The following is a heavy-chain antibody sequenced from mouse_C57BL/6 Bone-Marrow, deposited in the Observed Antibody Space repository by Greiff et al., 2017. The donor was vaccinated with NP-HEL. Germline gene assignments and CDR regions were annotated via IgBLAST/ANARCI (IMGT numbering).Heavy chain of an antibody. V-gene: IGHV1-55*01. J-gene: IGHJ4*01. Sequence: QVQLQQPGAELVKPGASVKMSCKASGYTFTSYWITWVKQRPGQGLEWIGDIYPGSGSTNYNEKFKSKATLTVDTSSSTAYMRLSSLTSEDSAVYYCARGGITTVVLYYYAMDYWGQGTSVTVSS. CDR3: ARGGITTVVLYYYAMDY. CDR1: GYTFTSYW. CDR2: IYPGSGST. D-gene: IGHD1-1*01.